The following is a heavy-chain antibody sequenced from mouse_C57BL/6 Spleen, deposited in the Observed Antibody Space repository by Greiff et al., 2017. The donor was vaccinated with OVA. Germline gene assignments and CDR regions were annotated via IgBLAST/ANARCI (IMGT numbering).Heavy chain of an antibody. D-gene: IGHD2-2*01. V-gene: IGHV1-82*01. CDR3: ARGEWFLAY. Sequence: QVQLQQSGPELVKPGASVKISCKASGYAFSSSWMNWVKQRPGKGLEWIGRIYPGDGDTNYNGKFKGKATLTADKSSSTAYMQLSSLTSEDSAVYFCARGEWFLAYWGQGTLVTVSA. CDR1: GYAFSSSW. J-gene: IGHJ3*01. CDR2: IYPGDGDT.